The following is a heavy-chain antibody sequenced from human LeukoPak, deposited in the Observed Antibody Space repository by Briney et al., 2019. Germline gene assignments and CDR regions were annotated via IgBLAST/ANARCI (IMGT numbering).Heavy chain of an antibody. V-gene: IGHV4-61*08. CDR1: GGSISSGDYY. D-gene: IGHD3-3*01. Sequence: ASETLSLTCTVSGGSISSGDYYWSWIRQPPGKGLEWIGYIYYSGSTNYNPSLKSRVTISVDTSKNQFSLKLSSVTAADTAVYYCARYGYDFWSGYYNPYYFDYWGQGTLVTVSS. CDR2: IYYSGST. CDR3: ARYGYDFWSGYYNPYYFDY. J-gene: IGHJ4*02.